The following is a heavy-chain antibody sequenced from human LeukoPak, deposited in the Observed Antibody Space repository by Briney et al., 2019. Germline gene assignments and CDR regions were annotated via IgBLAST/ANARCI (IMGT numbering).Heavy chain of an antibody. CDR2: IYYSGST. CDR3: ARPGSGYFNEYYFDY. Sequence: SETLSLTCTVSGGSISSYYWSWIRQPPGKGLEWIGYIYYSGSTNYNPSLKSRVTISVDTSKNQFSLKLSSVTAADTAVYYCARPGSGYFNEYYFDYWGQGTLVTVSS. V-gene: IGHV4-59*08. CDR1: GGSISSYY. D-gene: IGHD3-22*01. J-gene: IGHJ4*02.